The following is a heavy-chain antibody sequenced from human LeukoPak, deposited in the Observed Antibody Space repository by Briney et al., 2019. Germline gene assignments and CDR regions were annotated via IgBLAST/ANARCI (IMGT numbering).Heavy chain of an antibody. V-gene: IGHV1-69*04. CDR3: ARDPREVVPAALDY. CDR1: GGTFSSYA. J-gene: IGHJ4*02. D-gene: IGHD2-2*01. CDR2: IIPILGIA. Sequence: GASVKVSCKASGGTFSSYAISWVRQAPGQGLEWMGRIIPILGIANYAQKFQGRVTITADKSTSTAYMELSSLRSEDTAVYYCARDPREVVPAALDYWGQGTLVTVSS.